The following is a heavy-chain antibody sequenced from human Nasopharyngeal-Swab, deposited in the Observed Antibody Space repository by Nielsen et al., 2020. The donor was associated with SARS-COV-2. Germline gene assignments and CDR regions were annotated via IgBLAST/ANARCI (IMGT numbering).Heavy chain of an antibody. CDR2: IASDGSLYA. V-gene: IGHV3-30*03. J-gene: IGHJ3*02. CDR1: GFTFSSYG. D-gene: IGHD2-2*01. CDR3: AREGFTSGHAGTFDI. Sequence: GGSLRLSCAASGFTFSSYGMHWVRQAPDKGLEWVAVIASDGSLYAQYGDPVKGRFTISRDDSKNTLDLQMNSLRHEDTAVYYCAREGFTSGHAGTFDIRGQGTMVTVSS.